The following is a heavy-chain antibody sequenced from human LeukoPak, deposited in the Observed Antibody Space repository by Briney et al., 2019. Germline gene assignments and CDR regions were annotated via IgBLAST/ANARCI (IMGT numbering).Heavy chain of an antibody. J-gene: IGHJ4*02. CDR1: GFTFRNAW. D-gene: IGHD3-10*01. CDR3: TTGSTSDYGSGSYTTIDY. Sequence: PGGSLRLSCAASGFTFRNAWMSWVRQAPGKGLEWVGRIKSKNNGGTTDYAAPVTGRFTISRDDSRNTPYLQMNSLKTEDTGVYYCTTGSTSDYGSGSYTTIDYWGQGTLVTVSS. V-gene: IGHV3-15*01. CDR2: IKSKNNGGTT.